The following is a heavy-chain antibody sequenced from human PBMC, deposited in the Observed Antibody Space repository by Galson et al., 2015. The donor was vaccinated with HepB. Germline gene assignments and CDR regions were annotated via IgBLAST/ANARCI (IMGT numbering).Heavy chain of an antibody. CDR1: GFTFDDYT. Sequence: SLRLSCAASGFTFDDYTMHWVRQAPGKGLEWVSLISWDGGSTYYADSVKGRFTISRDNSKNSLYLQMNSLRTEDTALYYCAKDMGVGATSGGLDYWGQGTLVTVSS. D-gene: IGHD1-26*01. CDR2: ISWDGGST. CDR3: AKDMGVGATSGGLDY. V-gene: IGHV3-43*01. J-gene: IGHJ4*02.